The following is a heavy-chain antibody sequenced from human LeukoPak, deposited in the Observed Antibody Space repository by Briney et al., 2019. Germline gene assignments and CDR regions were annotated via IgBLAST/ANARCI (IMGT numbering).Heavy chain of an antibody. CDR2: MNPNSGNT. CDR3: ARTLAVAGDNWFDP. V-gene: IGHV1-8*01. Sequence: ASVKVSCKASGYTLTSYDINWVRQATGQGLEWMGWMNPNSGNTGYAQKFQGRVTMTRNTSISTAYMELSSLRSEVTAVYYCARTLAVAGDNWFDPWGQGTLVTVSS. D-gene: IGHD6-19*01. J-gene: IGHJ5*02. CDR1: GYTLTSYD.